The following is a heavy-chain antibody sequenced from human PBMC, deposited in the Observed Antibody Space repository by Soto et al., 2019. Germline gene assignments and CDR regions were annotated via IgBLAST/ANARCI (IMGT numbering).Heavy chain of an antibody. CDR3: ARDTLPAIYHYDSSGLIDY. J-gene: IGHJ4*02. Sequence: ASVKVSCKASGYTFTSYYMHWVRQAPGQGLEWMGIINPSGGSTSYAQKFQGRVTMTRDTSTSTVYMELSSLRSEDTAVYYCARDTLPAIYHYDSSGLIDYWGQGTLVTVSS. CDR1: GYTFTSYY. CDR2: INPSGGST. V-gene: IGHV1-46*01. D-gene: IGHD3-22*01.